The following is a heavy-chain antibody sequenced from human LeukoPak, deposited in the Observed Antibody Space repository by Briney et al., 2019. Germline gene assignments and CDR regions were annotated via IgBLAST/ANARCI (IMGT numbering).Heavy chain of an antibody. Sequence: PSETLSLTCTVSGDSISSQRHRWNWIRQPPGKGLEYLANIHGTGSTNYNPSLRSRVTISLDTSKNQFFLNLRSVTAADTAVYYCARDPRDNNWYKFDSWGQGTLVTVSS. CDR2: IHGTGST. CDR1: GDSISSQRHR. J-gene: IGHJ4*02. D-gene: IGHD1/OR15-1a*01. CDR3: ARDPRDNNWYKFDS. V-gene: IGHV4-61*01.